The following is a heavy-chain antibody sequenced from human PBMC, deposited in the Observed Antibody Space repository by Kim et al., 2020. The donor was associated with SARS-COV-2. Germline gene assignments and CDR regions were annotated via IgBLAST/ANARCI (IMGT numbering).Heavy chain of an antibody. CDR3: AKSLSAGCDS. J-gene: IGHJ4*02. Sequence: GGSLRLSCVASGFTFSPYAMSWVRQAPGRGLEWVSGISGSAGTTSYADSVKGRFTISRDNSKNLVYMQMNSLRVEDTALYYCAKSLSAGCDSWGEGTLVT. V-gene: IGHV3-23*01. CDR2: ISGSAGTT. CDR1: GFTFSPYA.